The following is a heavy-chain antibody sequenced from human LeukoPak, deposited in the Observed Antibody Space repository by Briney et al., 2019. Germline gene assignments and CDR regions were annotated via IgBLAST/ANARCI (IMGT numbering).Heavy chain of an antibody. Sequence: PGGSLRLSCAASGFTFSNAWMSWVRQAPGKGLEWVGRIKSKTDGGTTDYAAPVKGRFTISRDDSKNTLYLQMNSLKTEDTAVYYCTTDYVDTAMVTSFDYWGQGTLVTGSS. CDR2: IKSKTDGGTT. V-gene: IGHV3-15*01. CDR1: GFTFSNAW. J-gene: IGHJ4*02. CDR3: TTDYVDTAMVTSFDY. D-gene: IGHD5-18*01.